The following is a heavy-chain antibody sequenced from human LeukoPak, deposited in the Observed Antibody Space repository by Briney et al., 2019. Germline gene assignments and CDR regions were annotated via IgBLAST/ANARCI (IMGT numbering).Heavy chain of an antibody. CDR1: GGSFSGYY. J-gene: IGHJ5*02. Sequence: KPSETLSLTCAVYGGSFSGYYWSWIRQPPGKGLEWIGEINHSGSTNYNPSLESRVTISVDTSKNQFSLKLSSVTAADTAVYYCARARRRFDPWGQGTLVTVSS. V-gene: IGHV4-34*01. CDR3: ARARRRFDP. CDR2: INHSGST.